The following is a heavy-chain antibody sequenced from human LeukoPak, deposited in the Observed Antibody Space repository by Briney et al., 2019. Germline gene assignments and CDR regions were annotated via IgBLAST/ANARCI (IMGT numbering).Heavy chain of an antibody. CDR2: IIPIFGTA. D-gene: IGHD5-12*01. Sequence: SVKVSCKASGGTFSSYAISWVRQAPGQGLEWMGGIIPIFGTANYAQKFQGRVTIAADESTSTAYMELSSLRSEDTAVYYCARTDGQVATMPLYYYYGMDVWGKGTTVTVSS. CDR3: ARTDGQVATMPLYYYYGMDV. V-gene: IGHV1-69*13. J-gene: IGHJ6*04. CDR1: GGTFSSYA.